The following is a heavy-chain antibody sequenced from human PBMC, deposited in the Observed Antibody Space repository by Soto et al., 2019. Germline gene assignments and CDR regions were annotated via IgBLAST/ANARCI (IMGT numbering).Heavy chain of an antibody. J-gene: IGHJ4*02. Sequence: QMQLVQSGPEVKKHGTSVKVSCQDSTFTFTSSAVQWVRQARGQRLEWIGWIVVGSGNTQYAQNFQERVTITRDMSSGTAYLELSSLRSEDTAVYYFATHLEGATYYFDYWGQGTLLTVSS. V-gene: IGHV1-58*01. CDR1: TFTFTSSA. CDR3: ATHLEGATYYFDY. CDR2: IVVGSGNT. D-gene: IGHD1-26*01.